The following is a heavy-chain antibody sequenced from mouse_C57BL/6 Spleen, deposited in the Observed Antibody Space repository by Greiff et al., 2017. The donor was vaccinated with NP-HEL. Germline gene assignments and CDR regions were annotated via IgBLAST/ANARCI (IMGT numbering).Heavy chain of an antibody. J-gene: IGHJ2*01. Sequence: VQLQQSGAELVRPGASVTLSCKASGYTFTDYEMHWVKQTPVHGLEWIGAIDPETGGTAYNQKFKGKAILTADKSSSTAYMELRSLTSEDSAVYYCTRFGYGSSYDYWGQGTTLTVSS. CDR1: GYTFTDYE. D-gene: IGHD1-1*01. CDR3: TRFGYGSSYDY. V-gene: IGHV1-15*01. CDR2: IDPETGGT.